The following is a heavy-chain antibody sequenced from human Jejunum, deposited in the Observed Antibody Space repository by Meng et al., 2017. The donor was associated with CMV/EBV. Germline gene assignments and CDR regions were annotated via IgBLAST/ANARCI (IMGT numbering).Heavy chain of an antibody. CDR1: SYG. D-gene: IGHD3/OR15-3a*01. Sequence: SYGRNGVRQAPGKGLEWVSGISGSGGSTYYPDSVKGRFIISRDNSKNTLYLQMNSLRAEDTAVYYCAKDPTYMIFAVGIPTYFDYWGQGTLVTVSS. CDR2: ISGSGGST. CDR3: AKDPTYMIFAVGIPTYFDY. J-gene: IGHJ4*02. V-gene: IGHV3-23*01.